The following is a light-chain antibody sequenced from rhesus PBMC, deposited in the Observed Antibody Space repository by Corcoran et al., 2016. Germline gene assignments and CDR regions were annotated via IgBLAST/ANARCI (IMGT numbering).Light chain of an antibody. V-gene: IGKV1-69*01. J-gene: IGKJ1*01. CDR3: QQHDNSPRT. CDR2: RAS. Sequence: DIQMTQSPSSLSASVGDRVTITCRASQGISNWLAWYQKKPGKAPKLLIYRASKLETGVPSRFSGSGTGTDFTLTISSLQPEDIATYYCQQHDNSPRTFGQGTKVEIK. CDR1: QGISNW.